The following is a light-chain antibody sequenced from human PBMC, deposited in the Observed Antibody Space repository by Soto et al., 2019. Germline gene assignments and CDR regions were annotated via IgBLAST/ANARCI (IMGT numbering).Light chain of an antibody. CDR3: SSYTSSSTPLV. V-gene: IGLV2-14*01. CDR1: SSDVGGYNY. CDR2: DVT. J-gene: IGLJ3*02. Sequence: QSVLTQPASVSGSPGQSITISCTGTSSDVGGYNYVSWYQQHPGKAPKLMIYDVTNWPSGVSNRFSGSKSGNTASLTISGLQAEDEADYYCSSYTSSSTPLVFGGGTKLTVL.